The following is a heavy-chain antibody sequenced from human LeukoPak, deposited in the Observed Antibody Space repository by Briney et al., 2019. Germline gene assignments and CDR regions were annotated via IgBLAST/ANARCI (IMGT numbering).Heavy chain of an antibody. CDR2: IYHSGST. J-gene: IGHJ4*02. V-gene: IGHV4-59*01. D-gene: IGHD4-17*01. CDR1: GGSFSSYY. CDR3: ARGTRYGDYVNYFDY. Sequence: SETLSLTCTVSGGSFSSYYWSWIRQPPGKGLEWIGYIYHSGSTNYNPSLKSRVTISADTSKNQFSLKLSSVTAADTAVYYCARGTRYGDYVNYFDYWGQGTLVTVSS.